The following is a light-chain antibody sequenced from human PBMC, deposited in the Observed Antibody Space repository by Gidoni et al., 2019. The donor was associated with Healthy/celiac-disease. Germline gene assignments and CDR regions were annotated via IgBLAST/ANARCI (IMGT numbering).Light chain of an antibody. CDR2: WAS. J-gene: IGKJ1*01. V-gene: IGKV4-1*01. Sequence: DIVMTQSPDSLAVSLGERATINCKSSQIVLYSSNNKNYLAWYQQKPGQPPKLLIYWASTRESGVPSRFSGSGSGTDFTLTISSLQAEDVAVYYCQQYYSTPWTFGQWTKVEIK. CDR1: QIVLYSSNNKNY. CDR3: QQYYSTPWT.